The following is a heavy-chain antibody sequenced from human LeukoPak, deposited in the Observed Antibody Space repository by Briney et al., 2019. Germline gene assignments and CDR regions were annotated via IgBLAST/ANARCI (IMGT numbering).Heavy chain of an antibody. V-gene: IGHV3-7*01. Sequence: GGSLRPSCAASGFTFSNYWMHWVRQAPGKGLEWVANIKQDGSEKYYVDSVKGRFTISRDNAKNSLYLQMNSLRAEDTTVYYCARDNQDALDYWGQGTLVTVSS. CDR1: GFTFSNYW. J-gene: IGHJ4*02. CDR2: IKQDGSEK. D-gene: IGHD1-14*01. CDR3: ARDNQDALDY.